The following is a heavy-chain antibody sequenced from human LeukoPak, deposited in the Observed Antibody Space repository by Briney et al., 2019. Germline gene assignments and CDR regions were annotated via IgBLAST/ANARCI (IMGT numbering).Heavy chain of an antibody. CDR1: GYSFTSNY. D-gene: IGHD3-22*01. CDR2: ISAYNGNT. Sequence: GASVKVSCKASGYSFTSNYIHWVRQAPGQGLEWMGWISAYNGNTNYAQKLQGRVTMTTDTSTSTAYMELRSLRSDDTAVYYCARVYYYDSSGYYGYFDYWGQGTLVTVSS. CDR3: ARVYYYDSSGYYGYFDY. V-gene: IGHV1-18*04. J-gene: IGHJ4*02.